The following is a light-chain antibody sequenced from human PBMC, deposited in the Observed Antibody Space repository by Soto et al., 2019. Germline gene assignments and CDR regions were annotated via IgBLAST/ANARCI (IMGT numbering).Light chain of an antibody. V-gene: IGKV1-5*01. J-gene: IGKJ5*01. CDR2: DAS. Sequence: DIQMTQSPSTLSASVGDRVTITCRASQSISSWLAWYQQKPGKAPKLLIYDASSLESGVPSRFSGSGSGTKFTLTISSLQPDVFATYSCKNYKSYITFGQGTRLKIK. CDR1: QSISSW. CDR3: KNYKSYIT.